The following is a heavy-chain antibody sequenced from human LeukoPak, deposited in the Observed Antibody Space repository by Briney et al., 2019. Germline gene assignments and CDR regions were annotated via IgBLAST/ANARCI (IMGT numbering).Heavy chain of an antibody. CDR3: ARHLYSGYDFGY. J-gene: IGHJ4*02. Sequence: SETLSLTCTVSGGSISSYYWNWIRQPPGKGLEWIGYIYYSGSTNYNPSLKSRVTISVDTSKNQFSLNLSSVTAADTAVYYCARHLYSGYDFGYWGQGTLVTVSS. CDR1: GGSISSYY. CDR2: IYYSGST. V-gene: IGHV4-59*08. D-gene: IGHD5-12*01.